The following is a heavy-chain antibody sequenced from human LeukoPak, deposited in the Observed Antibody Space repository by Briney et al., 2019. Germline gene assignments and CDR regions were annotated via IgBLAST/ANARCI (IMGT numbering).Heavy chain of an antibody. Sequence: GGSLRLSCAASGFTFSSYAMSWVRQAPGKGLEWVSAISGSGGSTYYADSVKGRFTISRDNAKDSLYLQMNSLRAEDTAVYYCARESIKVVPAAIGDAFDIWGQGTMVTVSS. CDR2: ISGSGGST. CDR1: GFTFSSYA. V-gene: IGHV3-23*01. D-gene: IGHD2-2*02. CDR3: ARESIKVVPAAIGDAFDI. J-gene: IGHJ3*02.